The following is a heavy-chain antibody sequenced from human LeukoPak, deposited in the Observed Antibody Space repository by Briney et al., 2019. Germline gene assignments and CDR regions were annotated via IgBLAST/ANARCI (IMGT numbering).Heavy chain of an antibody. CDR1: GYSIASYW. V-gene: IGHV5-51*01. CDR2: IYPGDSDT. D-gene: IGHD3-9*01. CDR3: ASLWRESNYDILSGPLDY. Sequence: GGSLKISCTGSGYSIASYWIGWVRQRPGKGLEWMGIIYPGDSDTRYSQSFQGQVTISSDKSINTAYLQRRSLKAADTAMYYCASLWRESNYDILSGPLDYWGQGTLVSVSS. J-gene: IGHJ4*02.